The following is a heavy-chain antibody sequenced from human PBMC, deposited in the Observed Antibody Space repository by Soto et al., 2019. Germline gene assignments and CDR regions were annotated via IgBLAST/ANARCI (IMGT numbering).Heavy chain of an antibody. D-gene: IGHD2-21*02. V-gene: IGHV3-74*01. Sequence: LRLSCAASGFIFSSYWMHWVRQAPGKGLVWVSRINTDGSSTTHADSVKGRFTTSRDNAKNTLYLQINSLRAEDTAVYYCARCNGDCPGHLDYWGPGTLVTVSS. J-gene: IGHJ4*02. CDR1: GFIFSSYW. CDR3: ARCNGDCPGHLDY. CDR2: INTDGSST.